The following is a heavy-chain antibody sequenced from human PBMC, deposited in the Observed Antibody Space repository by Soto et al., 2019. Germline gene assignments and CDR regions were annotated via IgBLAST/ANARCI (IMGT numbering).Heavy chain of an antibody. Sequence: EVQLVESGGGLVKPGGSLRLSCAASGFTFSTYSMNWVRQAPGKGLEWVSSISSSSSYIYYADSVKGRFTISRDNAKNSMYLQMNSLRAEDTAVYYCARVVAYYDPYYYYGMAVWGQGTTVTVSS. CDR2: ISSSSSYI. CDR3: ARVVAYYDPYYYYGMAV. D-gene: IGHD3-22*01. V-gene: IGHV3-21*01. J-gene: IGHJ6*02. CDR1: GFTFSTYS.